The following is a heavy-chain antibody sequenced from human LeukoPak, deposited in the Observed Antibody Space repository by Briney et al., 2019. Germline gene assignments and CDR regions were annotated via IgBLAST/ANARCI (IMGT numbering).Heavy chain of an antibody. CDR3: ARGFLEYCSSTSCYLVDY. V-gene: IGHV4-34*01. Sequence: SETLSLTCAVYGGSFSGHYWSWIRQPPGKGLEWIGEINHSGSTNYNPSLKSRVTISVDTSKNQFSLKLSSVTAADTAVYYCARGFLEYCSSTSCYLVDYWGQGTLVTVSS. J-gene: IGHJ4*02. CDR1: GGSFSGHY. CDR2: INHSGST. D-gene: IGHD2-2*01.